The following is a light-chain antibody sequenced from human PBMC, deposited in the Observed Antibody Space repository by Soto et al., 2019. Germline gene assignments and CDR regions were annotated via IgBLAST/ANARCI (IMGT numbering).Light chain of an antibody. J-gene: IGKJ1*01. CDR1: QGISTY. CDR3: QQSYSTTWT. CDR2: AAS. V-gene: IGKV1-39*01. Sequence: DIQMTQSPSSLSASVGDRVTITCRASQGISTYLNWYQQKPGKAPKLLISAASSLQSGVPSRLSGSGSETDLTLTISILQPEDFATYSCQQSYSTTWTFGQGTKVEIK.